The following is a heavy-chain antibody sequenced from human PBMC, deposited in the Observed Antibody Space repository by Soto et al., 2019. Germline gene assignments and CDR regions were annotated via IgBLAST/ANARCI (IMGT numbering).Heavy chain of an antibody. J-gene: IGHJ4*02. V-gene: IGHV3-48*02. CDR2: ISSSADTI. Sequence: GGSLRLSCAASGFTFSSYAMNWVRQAPGKGLEWVSYISSSADTIYYADSVKGRFTISRDNAKNSLYLQMDSLRDEDTAVYYCARDAYGDHAIDYWGQGTLVTVSS. CDR1: GFTFSSYA. CDR3: ARDAYGDHAIDY. D-gene: IGHD4-17*01.